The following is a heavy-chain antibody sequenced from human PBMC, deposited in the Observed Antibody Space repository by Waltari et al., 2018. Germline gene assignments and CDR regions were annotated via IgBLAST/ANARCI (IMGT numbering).Heavy chain of an antibody. CDR1: GFTFSSYG. V-gene: IGHV3-30*18. J-gene: IGHJ5*02. D-gene: IGHD3-16*01. CDR2: ISHDGSNK. Sequence: QVQLVESGGGVVQPGRSLRLSCAASGFTFSSYGMHWVRQAPGKGLEGVAVISHDGSNKYDADSVKGRVTISRDNAKNTLYLQMNSLRAEYTAVYYCAKDRRTGKGGNWFDPWGQGTLVTVSS. CDR3: AKDRRTGKGGNWFDP.